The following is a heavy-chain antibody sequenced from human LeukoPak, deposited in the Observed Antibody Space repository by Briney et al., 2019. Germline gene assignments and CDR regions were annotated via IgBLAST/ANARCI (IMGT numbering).Heavy chain of an antibody. Sequence: GESLKISCKGSGYSFTSYWIGWVRQMPGKGLEWMGIIYPGDSDTRYSPSFQGQVTISADKSISTAYLQWSSLKASDTAMYCCARPISENMITFGGPIDYWGQGTLVTVSS. CDR1: GYSFTSYW. CDR2: IYPGDSDT. J-gene: IGHJ4*02. V-gene: IGHV5-51*01. D-gene: IGHD3-16*01. CDR3: ARPISENMITFGGPIDY.